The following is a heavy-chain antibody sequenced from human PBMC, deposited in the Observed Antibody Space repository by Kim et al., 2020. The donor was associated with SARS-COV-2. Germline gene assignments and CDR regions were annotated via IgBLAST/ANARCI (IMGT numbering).Heavy chain of an antibody. CDR1: GGTFSSYA. CDR2: IIPILGIT. CDR3: ARDGPQQLDAFDI. J-gene: IGHJ3*02. V-gene: IGHV1-69*04. D-gene: IGHD6-13*01. Sequence: SVKVSCKASGGTFSSYAISWVRQAPGQGLEWMGRIIPILGITNYAQKFQGRVTITADKSTSTAYMELSSLRSEDTAVYYCARDGPQQLDAFDIWGQGTMVTVSS.